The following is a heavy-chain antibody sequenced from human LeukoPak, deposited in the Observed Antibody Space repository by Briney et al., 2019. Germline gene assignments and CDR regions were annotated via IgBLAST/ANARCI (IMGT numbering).Heavy chain of an antibody. CDR3: AKDQDIVGATSSFDY. Sequence: GGSLRLSCAASGFTFNTYGMHWVRQAPGEGLEWVAVISYDGSNEYYADSVKGRFNISRDNSKNTIYLQMNSLRPEDTAVYYCAKDQDIVGATSSFDYWGQGTLVTVSS. D-gene: IGHD1-26*01. V-gene: IGHV3-30*18. CDR2: ISYDGSNE. CDR1: GFTFNTYG. J-gene: IGHJ4*02.